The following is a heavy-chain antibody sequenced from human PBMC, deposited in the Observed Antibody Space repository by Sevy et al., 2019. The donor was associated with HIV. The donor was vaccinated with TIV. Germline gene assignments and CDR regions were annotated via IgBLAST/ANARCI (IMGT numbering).Heavy chain of an antibody. V-gene: IGHV1-2*02. D-gene: IGHD3-3*01. CDR3: ARGPIGDFLRGYYDWYFDL. CDR1: GYTFTGYY. Sequence: APVKVSCKASGYTFTGYYMHWVRQAPGQGLEWMGWINPNSGGTNYTQKFQGRVTMTRDTSISTAYMELSRLRSDDTAVYYCARGPIGDFLRGYYDWYFDLWGRGTLVTVSS. J-gene: IGHJ2*01. CDR2: INPNSGGT.